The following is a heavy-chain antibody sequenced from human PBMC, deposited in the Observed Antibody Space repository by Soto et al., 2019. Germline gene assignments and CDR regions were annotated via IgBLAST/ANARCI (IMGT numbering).Heavy chain of an antibody. J-gene: IGHJ4*02. CDR2: IKSEIDGGAT. V-gene: IGHV3-15*07. Sequence: EVQLVEAGGGLVEPGGSLGLSCTASGFSFTSAWMNWVRQAPGKGLEWVGRIKSEIDGGATAFTAPVKDRYTISRDEAENTVSLHMGSLLTEDTAVYYSIGQITISGLVCLYWGQGTPVTVSS. D-gene: IGHD3-3*01. CDR1: GFSFTSAW. CDR3: IGQITISGLVCLY.